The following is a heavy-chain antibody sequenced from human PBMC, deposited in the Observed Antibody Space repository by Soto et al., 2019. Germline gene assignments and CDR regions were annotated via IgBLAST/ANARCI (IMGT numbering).Heavy chain of an antibody. CDR3: ARDPLWGTAMVLWYFDL. V-gene: IGHV3-30-3*01. CDR1: GFTFSSYA. CDR2: ITYDGSNK. D-gene: IGHD5-18*01. J-gene: IGHJ2*01. Sequence: QVQLVESGGGVVQPGRSLRLSCAASGFTFSSYAMHWVRQAPGKGLEWVAVITYDGSNKYYADSVKGRFTISRDNSKNTLYRQMNSLRAEDTAVYYCARDPLWGTAMVLWYFDLWGRGTLVTVSS.